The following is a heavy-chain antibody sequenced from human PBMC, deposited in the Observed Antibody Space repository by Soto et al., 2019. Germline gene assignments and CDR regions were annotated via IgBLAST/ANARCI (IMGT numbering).Heavy chain of an antibody. D-gene: IGHD3-9*01. CDR2: FVPMFGSA. J-gene: IGHJ5*02. V-gene: IGHV1-69*01. Sequence: QVLLVQSGAEVKNPGSSVKVSCKPSGTTFDSFTFNWVRQAPGQGLEWMGGFVPMFGSASIAQRFHVRVRITADASTGTGYMELSDLRSEDTAIYYCAREDDTTGHYSWFDPWGPGTLVTVSS. CDR3: AREDDTTGHYSWFDP. CDR1: GTTFDSFT.